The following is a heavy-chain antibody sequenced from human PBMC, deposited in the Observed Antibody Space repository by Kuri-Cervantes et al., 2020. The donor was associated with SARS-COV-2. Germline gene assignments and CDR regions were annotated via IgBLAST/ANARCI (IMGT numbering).Heavy chain of an antibody. Sequence: ASVKVSCKASGYTFTSYGISWVRQAPGQGLEWMGWISAYNGNTNYAQKLQGRVTMTTDTSTSTAYMELRSLRSDDTAVYYCAGDVTTGTTSKSLRSAFDIWGQGTMVTVSS. CDR2: ISAYNGNT. CDR1: GYTFTSYG. J-gene: IGHJ3*02. CDR3: AGDVTTGTTSKSLRSAFDI. V-gene: IGHV1-18*01. D-gene: IGHD1-1*01.